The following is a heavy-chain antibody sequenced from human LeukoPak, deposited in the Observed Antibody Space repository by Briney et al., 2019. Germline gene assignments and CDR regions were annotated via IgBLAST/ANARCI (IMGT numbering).Heavy chain of an antibody. CDR3: ARGNRGLFDY. D-gene: IGHD1-14*01. V-gene: IGHV3-53*01. CDR1: GFTVSSNY. J-gene: IGHJ4*02. Sequence: GGSLRLSCTAYGFTVSSNYMSWVRQAPGKGLEWVSVIYSGGSTSYPDSVKGRFTVSRDNTKNTLYLQMNSLRAEDTAVYYCARGNRGLFDYWGQRTLVTVSS. CDR2: IYSGGST.